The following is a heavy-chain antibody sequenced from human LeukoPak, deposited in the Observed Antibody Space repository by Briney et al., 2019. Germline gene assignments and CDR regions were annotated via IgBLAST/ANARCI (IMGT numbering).Heavy chain of an antibody. CDR1: GFTFSSYA. CDR3: AKDLDELDAFDI. J-gene: IGHJ3*02. CDR2: ISDSGGST. V-gene: IGHV3-23*01. D-gene: IGHD1-7*01. Sequence: GGSLRLSCAASGFTFSSYAMSWVRQAPGKGLEWVSTISDSGGSTYYADSVKGRFTISRDNSKNTLYLQMNSLRAEDTAVYYCAKDLDELDAFDIWGQGTMVTVSS.